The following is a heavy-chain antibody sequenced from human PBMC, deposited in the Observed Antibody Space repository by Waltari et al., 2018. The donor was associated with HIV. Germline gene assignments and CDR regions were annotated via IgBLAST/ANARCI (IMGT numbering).Heavy chain of an antibody. CDR2: IDHNGNT. Sequence: QVQLQESCPGLLKPSQTLSLTCAVSGVSINIGGYYWSWVRQHPGPVLEWIGHIDHNGNTYDNPSLQSRVTISLDTSQHPFSLRLNSVTAADNAVYYCARGRKGYLGIEAFDSWGQGTLVTVSS. D-gene: IGHD2-15*01. CDR1: GVSINIGGYY. CDR3: ARGRKGYLGIEAFDS. J-gene: IGHJ4*02. V-gene: IGHV4-31*11.